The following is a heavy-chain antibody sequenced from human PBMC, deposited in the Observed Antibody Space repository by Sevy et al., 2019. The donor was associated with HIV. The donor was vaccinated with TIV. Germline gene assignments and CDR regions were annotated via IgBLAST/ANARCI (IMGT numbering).Heavy chain of an antibody. CDR2: IYSGGST. V-gene: IGHV3-53*01. D-gene: IGHD5-12*01. CDR3: ARGGDGYNWAFDY. Sequence: GGSLRLSCAASGFTVSSNYMNWVRQAPGKGLEWVSVIYSGGSTYSADSVKGRFTISRDNSKNTLFLQMNSLRVEDTAVYYCARGGDGYNWAFDYWGQGTLVTVSS. CDR1: GFTVSSNY. J-gene: IGHJ4*02.